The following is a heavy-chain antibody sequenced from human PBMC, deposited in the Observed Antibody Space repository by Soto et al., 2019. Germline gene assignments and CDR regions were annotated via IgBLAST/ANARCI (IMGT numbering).Heavy chain of an antibody. D-gene: IGHD4-17*01. CDR2: ISAYNGNT. CDR3: ARETIHLTVTTLYWFDP. J-gene: IGHJ5*02. Sequence: QVQLVQSGAEVKKPGASVKVSCKASGYTFTSYGISWVRQAPGQGLEWMGWISAYNGNTNYAQKLQGRVTMTPDTSTSTAYMELRSLRSDDTAVYYCARETIHLTVTTLYWFDPWGQGTLVTVSS. CDR1: GYTFTSYG. V-gene: IGHV1-18*01.